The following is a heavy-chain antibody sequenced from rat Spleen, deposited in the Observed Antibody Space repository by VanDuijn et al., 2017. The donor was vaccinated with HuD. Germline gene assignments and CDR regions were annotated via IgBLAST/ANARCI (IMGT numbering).Heavy chain of an antibody. CDR1: GFAFNDSW. V-gene: IGHV5-31*01. J-gene: IGHJ2*01. D-gene: IGHD1-11*01. Sequence: EVQLVESGGGLVQPGRSLKLSCVASGFAFNDSWMTWIRQAPGKGLEWVASITHTGGSTYYPDSVKGRFTLSRDNSENTLYLQMNSLRSEDTATYYCTTANSGGYSELYYFDYWGQGVMVTVSS. CDR3: TTANSGGYSELYYFDY. CDR2: ITHTGGST.